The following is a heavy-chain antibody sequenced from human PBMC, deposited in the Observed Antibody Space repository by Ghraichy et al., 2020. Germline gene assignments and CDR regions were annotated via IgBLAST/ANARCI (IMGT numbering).Heavy chain of an antibody. CDR2: ISDSGGTT. CDR1: GFTFSSYA. Sequence: GGSLRLSCAASGFTFSSYAMSWVRQAPGKGLEWVSGISDSGGTTYYADSVKGRFTISRDKSKNTLYLQLNSLRAEDTAVYYCAKITGGDYSDVGFYWGQGTLVTVSA. CDR3: AKITGGDYSDVGFY. V-gene: IGHV3-23*01. J-gene: IGHJ4*02. D-gene: IGHD4-17*01.